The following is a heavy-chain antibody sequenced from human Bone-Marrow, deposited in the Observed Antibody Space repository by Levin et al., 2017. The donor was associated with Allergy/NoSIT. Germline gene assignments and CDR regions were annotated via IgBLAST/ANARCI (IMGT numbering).Heavy chain of an antibody. V-gene: IGHV3-30*03. J-gene: IGHJ5*01. D-gene: IGHD6-19*01. Sequence: GESLKISCVASGFTFSDYGMHWVRQAPGKGLEWVALISYNGNNIKYGDSVRGRFTVSRDNSRNTLYLQMNSLRTEDTSVYSCAREGSAWSLDSWGQGTLVTVSS. CDR2: ISYNGNNI. CDR3: AREGSAWSLDS. CDR1: GFTFSDYG.